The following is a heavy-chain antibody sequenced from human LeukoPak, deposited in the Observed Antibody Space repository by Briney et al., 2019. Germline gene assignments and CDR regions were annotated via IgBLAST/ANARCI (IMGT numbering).Heavy chain of an antibody. J-gene: IGHJ5*02. CDR1: GFTFSSYS. V-gene: IGHV3-48*01. CDR3: ARSSSVPWFDP. Sequence: GGSLRLSCAASGFTFSSYSMNWVRQAPGKGLEWVSYISSSSSTIYYADSVKGRFTISRDKAKNSLYLQMNSLRAEDTAVYYCARSSSVPWFDPWGQGTMVTVSS. D-gene: IGHD6-6*01. CDR2: ISSSSSTI.